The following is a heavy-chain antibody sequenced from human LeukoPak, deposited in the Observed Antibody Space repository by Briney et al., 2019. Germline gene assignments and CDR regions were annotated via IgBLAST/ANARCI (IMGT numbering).Heavy chain of an antibody. CDR2: INPNSGGT. V-gene: IGHV1-2*06. J-gene: IGHJ4*02. D-gene: IGHD3-22*01. Sequence: ASVKASCKASGYTFTGYYMHWVRQAPGQGLEWMGRINPNSGGTNYAQKFQGRVTMTRDTSISTAYMELSRLRSDDTAVYYCARWYYDSSGTMGYWGQGTLVTVSS. CDR1: GYTFTGYY. CDR3: ARWYYDSSGTMGY.